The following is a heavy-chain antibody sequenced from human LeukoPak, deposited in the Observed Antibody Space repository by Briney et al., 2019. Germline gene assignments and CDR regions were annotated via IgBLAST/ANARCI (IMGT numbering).Heavy chain of an antibody. Sequence: GGSLRLSCAASGFTFSSYAMHWVRQAPGKGLEWVSVISYDGSNKYYADSVKGRFTISRDNSKNTLYLQMNSLRAEDTAVYYCERDFPYCSGGSCWGYFDYWGEGTLVTVSS. CDR1: GFTFSSYA. CDR2: ISYDGSNK. CDR3: ERDFPYCSGGSCWGYFDY. J-gene: IGHJ4*02. V-gene: IGHV3-30*04. D-gene: IGHD2-15*01.